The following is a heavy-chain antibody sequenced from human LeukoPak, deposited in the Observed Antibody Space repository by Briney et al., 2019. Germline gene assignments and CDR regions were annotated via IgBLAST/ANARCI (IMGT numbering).Heavy chain of an antibody. CDR2: INTNTGNP. D-gene: IGHD3-22*01. CDR3: ARDSSGYHGWFDP. CDR1: GYTLTELS. Sequence: ASVKVSCKVSGYTLTELSMHWVRQAPGQGLEWMGWINTNTGNPTYAQGFIGRFVFSLDTSVSTAYLQISSLKAEDTAVYYCARDSSGYHGWFDPWGQGTLVTVSS. J-gene: IGHJ5*02. V-gene: IGHV7-4-1*02.